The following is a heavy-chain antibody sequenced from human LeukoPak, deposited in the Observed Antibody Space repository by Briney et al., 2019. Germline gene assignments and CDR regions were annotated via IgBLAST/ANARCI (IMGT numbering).Heavy chain of an antibody. Sequence: GGSLRLSCAASGFTFSSYAMHWVRQAPGKGLEWVAVISYDGSNKFYADSVKGRFTFSRDNAKNSLFLQMNSLRAEDTAVYYCARVGVLSSSWLLYWGQGTLVTVSS. V-gene: IGHV3-30*04. CDR1: GFTFSSYA. J-gene: IGHJ4*02. CDR2: ISYDGSNK. CDR3: ARVGVLSSSWLLY. D-gene: IGHD6-13*01.